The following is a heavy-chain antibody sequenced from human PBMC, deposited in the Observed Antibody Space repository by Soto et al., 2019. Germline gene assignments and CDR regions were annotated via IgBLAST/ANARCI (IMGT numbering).Heavy chain of an antibody. CDR1: GYTFTSYG. V-gene: IGHV1-18*04. Sequence: ASVKVSCKASGYTFTSYGISWVRQAPGQGLEWMGWISAYNGNTNYAQKLQGRVTVTTDTSTSTAYMELRSLRSDDTAVYYCARDYYDSSGSREKDPYGMDVWGQGTTVTVSS. CDR3: ARDYYDSSGSREKDPYGMDV. CDR2: ISAYNGNT. J-gene: IGHJ6*02. D-gene: IGHD3-22*01.